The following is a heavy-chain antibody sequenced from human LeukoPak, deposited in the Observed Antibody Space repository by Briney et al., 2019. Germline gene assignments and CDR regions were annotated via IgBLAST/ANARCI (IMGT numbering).Heavy chain of an antibody. CDR3: AQTSVAGDYFDY. J-gene: IGHJ4*02. Sequence: GGSLRLSCAVSGFTFSSYGMHWVRQAPGKGLEWVAVISYDGSNKYYADSVKGRFTISRDNSKNTLYLQMNSLRAEDTAVYYCAQTSVAGDYFDYWGQGTLVTVSS. D-gene: IGHD6-19*01. CDR1: GFTFSSYG. CDR2: ISYDGSNK. V-gene: IGHV3-30*18.